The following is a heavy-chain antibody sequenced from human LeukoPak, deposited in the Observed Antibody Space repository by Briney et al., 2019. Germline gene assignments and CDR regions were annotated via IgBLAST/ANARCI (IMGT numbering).Heavy chain of an antibody. CDR3: VKDGDDSGSYLVY. Sequence: PGGSLRLSCAASRFTFSSYGMHWVRQAPGKGLELVAFIPYDGNNKYYADSVKGRFTISRDNSKNTLYLQMNSLRAEDTAVYYCVKDGDDSGSYLVYWGQGTLVTVSS. J-gene: IGHJ4*02. D-gene: IGHD1-26*01. V-gene: IGHV3-30*02. CDR1: RFTFSSYG. CDR2: IPYDGNNK.